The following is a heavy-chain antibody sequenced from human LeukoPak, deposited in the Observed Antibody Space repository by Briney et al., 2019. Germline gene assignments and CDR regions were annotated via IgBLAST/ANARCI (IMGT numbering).Heavy chain of an antibody. CDR3: AKDIQLST. Sequence: GGSLRLSCAASGFTFSNYGMHWVRQAPGKGLEWVALIWYDGSNKYYADSVKGRFTISRDNSKNTLYLQMNSLRAEDTAVYFCAKDIQLSTWGLGTMVTVSS. V-gene: IGHV3-33*06. J-gene: IGHJ3*01. CDR2: IWYDGSNK. CDR1: GFTFSNYG. D-gene: IGHD5-24*01.